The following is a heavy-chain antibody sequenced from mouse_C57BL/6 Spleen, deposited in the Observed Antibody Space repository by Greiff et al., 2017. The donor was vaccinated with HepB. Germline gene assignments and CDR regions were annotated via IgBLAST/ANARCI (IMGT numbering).Heavy chain of an antibody. Sequence: VQLQQSGPELVKPGASVKISCKASGYTFTDYYMNWVKQSHGKSLEWIGDINPNNGGTSYNQKFKGKATLTVDKSSSTAYMELRSLTSEDSAVYYCSLYYSYAMDYWGQGTSVTVSS. CDR2: INPNNGGT. CDR1: GYTFTDYY. J-gene: IGHJ4*01. CDR3: SLYYSYAMDY. D-gene: IGHD2-12*01. V-gene: IGHV1-26*01.